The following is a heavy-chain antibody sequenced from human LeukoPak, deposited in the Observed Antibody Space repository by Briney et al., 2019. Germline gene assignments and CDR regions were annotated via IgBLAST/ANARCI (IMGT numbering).Heavy chain of an antibody. Sequence: GGSLRLSCGASGFTFTSSAMTWVRQAPGKGREWVSAISSGGTPYYAASVRGRFIISRDTSTNTLYLQVKSLTAEDTAVYYCAKPEVGVASIDCWGQGTLVTVSS. V-gene: IGHV3-23*01. CDR3: AKPEVGVASIDC. CDR2: ISSGGTP. J-gene: IGHJ4*02. D-gene: IGHD2-2*01. CDR1: GFTFTSSA.